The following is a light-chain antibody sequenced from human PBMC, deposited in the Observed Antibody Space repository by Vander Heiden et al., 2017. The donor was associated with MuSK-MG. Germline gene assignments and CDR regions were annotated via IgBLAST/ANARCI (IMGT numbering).Light chain of an antibody. CDR2: DAS. Sequence: DIQMTPSPSTLSASVGGSVTITCRASQSISSWLTWYQQKPGQAPKLLIYDASSLESGVPSRFSGSGSGTEFTLTISSLQPDDCGTYYCQQYKSYAGTFGQGTKVEIK. CDR1: QSISSW. V-gene: IGKV1-5*01. J-gene: IGKJ1*01. CDR3: QQYKSYAGT.